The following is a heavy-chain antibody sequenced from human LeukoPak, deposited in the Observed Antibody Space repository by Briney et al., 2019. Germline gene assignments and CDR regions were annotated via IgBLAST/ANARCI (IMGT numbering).Heavy chain of an antibody. CDR2: IYYSGST. CDR3: AREGVGATGPAFDY. CDR1: GGSISSYY. V-gene: IGHV4-59*01. D-gene: IGHD1-26*01. Sequence: SETLSLTCTVSGGSISSYYWSWIRQPPGKGLEWIGYIYYSGSTNYNPSLKSRVTISVDTSKNQFSLKLSSVTAADTAVYYCAREGVGATGPAFDYWGQGTLVTVSS. J-gene: IGHJ4*02.